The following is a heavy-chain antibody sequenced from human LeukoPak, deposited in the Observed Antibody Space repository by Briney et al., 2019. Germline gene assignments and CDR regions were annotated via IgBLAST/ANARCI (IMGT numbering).Heavy chain of an antibody. CDR1: GYIFTSYG. CDR3: AGDRRPRPVSGTSYYHNGMDV. J-gene: IGHJ6*02. V-gene: IGHV1-18*04. CDR2: ITPYNDNT. D-gene: IGHD3-10*01. Sequence: ASVKLSCTASGYIFTSYGISWVRQAPGQGLEWMGWITPYNDNTKYTQKLQGRVTMTTDNSKSMVYMQLRSLRSDDTAVYYCAGDRRPRPVSGTSYYHNGMDVWGQGTTGTVSS.